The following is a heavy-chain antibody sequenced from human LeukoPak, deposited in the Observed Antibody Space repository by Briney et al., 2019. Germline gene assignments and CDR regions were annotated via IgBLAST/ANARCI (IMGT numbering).Heavy chain of an antibody. V-gene: IGHV3-23*01. D-gene: IGHD3-10*01. CDR3: AKDLATYYYGSGNYPLDS. Sequence: GSQRLSCAASGFSFSTYDMTWVRQAPGKGLEWVSLISGSGRTTHYADSVKGRFTISRDNSKNTLYLQMDSLRAEDTAVYYCAKDLATYYYGSGNYPLDSWGQGTLVTVSS. CDR2: ISGSGRTT. CDR1: GFSFSTYD. J-gene: IGHJ5*01.